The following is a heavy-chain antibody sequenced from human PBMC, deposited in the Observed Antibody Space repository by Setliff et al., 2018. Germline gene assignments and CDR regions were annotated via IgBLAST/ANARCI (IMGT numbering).Heavy chain of an antibody. Sequence: SATLSLTCTVSGGSISSGSNYWSWIRQPAGRGLEWIGHIDPSGNTNYHPSLKSRVTISGDTSKNQLSLKLTSVTAADTAVYFCARSLGSGSYYNSRPFYSDYWGQGTLVTVSS. CDR1: GGSISSGSNY. CDR3: ARSLGSGSYYNSRPFYSDY. V-gene: IGHV4-61*09. D-gene: IGHD3-10*01. J-gene: IGHJ4*02. CDR2: IDPSGNT.